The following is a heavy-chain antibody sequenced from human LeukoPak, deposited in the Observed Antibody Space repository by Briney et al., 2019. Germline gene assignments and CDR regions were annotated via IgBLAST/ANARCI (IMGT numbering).Heavy chain of an antibody. J-gene: IGHJ4*02. D-gene: IGHD6-19*01. CDR1: GDSVSSNSAA. CDR2: TYYRSKWYN. V-gene: IGHV6-1*01. Sequence: SPTLSLTCAISGDSVSSNSAAWNWLKQSPSRGLEWLGRTYYRSKWYNDYAVSVKSRITINPDTSKNQFSLQLNSVTPEDTAVYYCARDQVAVAGQGEFDYWGQGTLVTVSS. CDR3: ARDQVAVAGQGEFDY.